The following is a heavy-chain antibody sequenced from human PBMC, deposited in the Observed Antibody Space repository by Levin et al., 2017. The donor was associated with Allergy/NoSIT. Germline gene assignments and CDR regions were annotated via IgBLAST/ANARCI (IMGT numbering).Heavy chain of an antibody. CDR3: ETGYYDTSSDTLF. D-gene: IGHD3-22*01. CDR2: INGDGSST. V-gene: IGHV3-74*01. Sequence: GESLKISCAASEFTFRNYWMHWVRQAPGKGLVWVSRINGDGSSTHYADSVKGRFTISRDNAKNTLYLQMDSLRVEDTAVYFCETGYYDTSSDTLFWGQGTLVTVSS. CDR1: EFTFRNYW. J-gene: IGHJ4*02.